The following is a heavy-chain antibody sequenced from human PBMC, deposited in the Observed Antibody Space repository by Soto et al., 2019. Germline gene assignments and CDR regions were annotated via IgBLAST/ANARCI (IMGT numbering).Heavy chain of an antibody. V-gene: IGHV3-30-3*01. D-gene: IGHD6-13*01. CDR1: GFTFSSYA. Sequence: QVQLVESGGGVVQPGRSLRLSCAASGFTFSSYAMHWVRQAPGKGLEWVAVISYDGSNKYYADSVKGRFTISRDNSKNTLYLQMNSLRAEDTAVYYCARDIAAAPYYYGMDVWVQGTTVTVSS. CDR3: ARDIAAAPYYYGMDV. J-gene: IGHJ6*02. CDR2: ISYDGSNK.